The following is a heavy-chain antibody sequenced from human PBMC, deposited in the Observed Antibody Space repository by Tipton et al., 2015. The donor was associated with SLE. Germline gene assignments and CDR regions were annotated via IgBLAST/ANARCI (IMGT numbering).Heavy chain of an antibody. CDR2: ISRTSSYS. CDR1: GFVFSEYY. D-gene: IGHD3-3*01. J-gene: IGHJ4*02. V-gene: IGHV3-11*06. CDR3: AKDGGVVINFRNGYFDY. Sequence: SLRLSCEGFGFVFSEYYLTWIRQAPGKGLEWVSYISRTSSYSNYAGSVMGRFSISRDNSNNTLYLQMNSLRAEDTAVYYCAKDGGVVINFRNGYFDYWGQGTLVTVSS.